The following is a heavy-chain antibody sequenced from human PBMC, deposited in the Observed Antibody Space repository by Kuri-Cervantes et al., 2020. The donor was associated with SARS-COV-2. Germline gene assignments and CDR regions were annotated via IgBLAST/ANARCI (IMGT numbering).Heavy chain of an antibody. CDR2: ISYDGSNK. D-gene: IGHD1-1*01. CDR1: GFTFSSYA. Sequence: GGSLRLSCAASGFTFSSYAMHWVRQAPGKGLEWVAVISYDGSNKYYADSVKGRFTISRDNSKNTLYLQMNSPRAEDTAVYYCARDQAGTIDYWGQGTLVTVSS. CDR3: ARDQAGTIDY. V-gene: IGHV3-30-3*01. J-gene: IGHJ4*02.